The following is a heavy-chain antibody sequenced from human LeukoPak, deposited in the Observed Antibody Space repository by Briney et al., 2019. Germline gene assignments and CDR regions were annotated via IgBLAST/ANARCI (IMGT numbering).Heavy chain of an antibody. CDR1: GFTFSNYA. V-gene: IGHV3-23*01. CDR3: ARDRAFPNDVLDI. CDR2: IHGTDGRT. J-gene: IGHJ3*02. D-gene: IGHD2/OR15-2a*01. Sequence: GGSLRLSCAASGFTFSNYAMSWVRQAPGKGLEWVSAIHGTDGRTWYPDSVKGRCTISRDNSRNTLYLQLNSLRAEDTAVYYCARDRAFPNDVLDIWAQGTMVSVSS.